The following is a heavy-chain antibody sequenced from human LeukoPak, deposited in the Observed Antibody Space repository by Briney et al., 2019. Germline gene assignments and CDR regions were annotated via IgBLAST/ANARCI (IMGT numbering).Heavy chain of an antibody. Sequence: SVTVSCKASGGTFSSYAISWVRQAPGQGLEWMGGIIPIFGTANYAQKFQGRVTITADKSTSTAYMELSSLRSEDTAVYYCARGDYDYVWGSHRYHDYWGQGTLVTVSS. D-gene: IGHD3-16*02. CDR3: ARGDYDYVWGSHRYHDY. V-gene: IGHV1-69*06. CDR1: GGTFSSYA. CDR2: IIPIFGTA. J-gene: IGHJ4*02.